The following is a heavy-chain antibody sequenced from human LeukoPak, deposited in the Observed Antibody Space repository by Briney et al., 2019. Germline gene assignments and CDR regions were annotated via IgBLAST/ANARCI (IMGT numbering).Heavy chain of an antibody. V-gene: IGHV1-69*05. J-gene: IGHJ6*03. CDR1: GGTFSSYA. Sequence: GSSVKVSCKASGGTFSSYAISWVRQAPGQGLEWMGGIIPIFGTANYAQKFQGRVTITTDESTSTAYMELSSLRSEDTAVYYCARAGLEYPGAYYYYMDVWGKGTTVTVSS. CDR2: IIPIFGTA. CDR3: ARAGLEYPGAYYYYMDV. D-gene: IGHD1-1*01.